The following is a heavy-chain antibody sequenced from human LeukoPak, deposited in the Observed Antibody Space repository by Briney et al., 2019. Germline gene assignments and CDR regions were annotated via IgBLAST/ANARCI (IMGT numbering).Heavy chain of an antibody. V-gene: IGHV1-18*04. Sequence: GASLKVSCKASGYTFTSYGISWVRQAPGQALEWMGWISAYNGNTNYAQKLQGRITMTTDTSTSTAYMELRSLRSDDTAVYYCARGVYYDILTGYYDGVDAFDIWGQGTMVTVSS. D-gene: IGHD3-9*01. CDR3: ARGVYYDILTGYYDGVDAFDI. CDR1: GYTFTSYG. J-gene: IGHJ3*02. CDR2: ISAYNGNT.